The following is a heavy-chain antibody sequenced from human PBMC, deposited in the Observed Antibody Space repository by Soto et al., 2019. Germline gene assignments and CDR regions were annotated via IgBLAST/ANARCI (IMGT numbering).Heavy chain of an antibody. CDR2: ISSTAGTI. D-gene: IGHD3-16*01. Sequence: EVQLLESGGGLVQPGGSLRLSCVVSGFTFSFYPMSWVRQAPGKGLEWVSGISSTAGTIYYADPVKGRFTISRDNSNNTLYLQMDSLRPEDTAVYYCANWGKSGSDFWGQGTLVTVSS. CDR3: ANWGKSGSDF. J-gene: IGHJ4*02. CDR1: GFTFSFYP. V-gene: IGHV3-23*01.